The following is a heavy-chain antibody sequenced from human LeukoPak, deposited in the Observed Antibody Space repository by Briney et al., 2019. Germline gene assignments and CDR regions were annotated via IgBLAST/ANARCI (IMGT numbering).Heavy chain of an antibody. CDR3: AKDRSDGDYGGDAFDI. Sequence: PGGSLRLSCAASGFTFSSYEMNWVRQAPGKGLEWVSYISSSGNTMYYADSVKGRFTISRDNAKNSLYLQMNSLRAEDMALYYCAKDRSDGDYGGDAFDIWGQGTMVTVSS. CDR1: GFTFSSYE. D-gene: IGHD4-17*01. V-gene: IGHV3-48*03. CDR2: ISSSGNTM. J-gene: IGHJ3*02.